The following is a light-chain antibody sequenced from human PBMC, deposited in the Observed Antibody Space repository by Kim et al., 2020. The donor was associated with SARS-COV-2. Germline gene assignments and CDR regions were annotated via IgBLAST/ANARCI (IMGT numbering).Light chain of an antibody. J-gene: IGKJ2*01. CDR2: KAS. CDR1: QSISTW. CDR3: QQCHSFPYT. V-gene: IGKV1-5*03. Sequence: SESVGDIVTITCRASQSISTWLAWYQQRPGKAPKLLIYKASSLESGDPSRFSGSGSGTEFTLTINSLQPDDFATYYCQQCHSFPYTFGQGTKLEI.